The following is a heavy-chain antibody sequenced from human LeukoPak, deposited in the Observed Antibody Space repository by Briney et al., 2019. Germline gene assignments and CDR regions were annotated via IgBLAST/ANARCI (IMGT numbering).Heavy chain of an antibody. J-gene: IGHJ4*02. Sequence: GGSLRLSCAASGFIFTSYSMNWVRQAPGKGLEWVSYISSSSSTIYYADSVKGRFTISRDNDKNSLYLQMNSLRAEDTAVYYCARQRAGFTVTTSDYWGQGTLVTVSS. CDR2: ISSSSSTI. V-gene: IGHV3-48*01. D-gene: IGHD4-17*01. CDR3: ARQRAGFTVTTSDY. CDR1: GFIFTSYS.